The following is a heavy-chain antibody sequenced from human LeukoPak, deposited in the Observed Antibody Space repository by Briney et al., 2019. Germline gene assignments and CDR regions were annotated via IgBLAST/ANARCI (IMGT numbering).Heavy chain of an antibody. D-gene: IGHD3-22*01. V-gene: IGHV4-61*08. Sequence: SETLSLTCSVSGGSTSSGGYYWSWIRQPPGKGLEWIGYIYYSGSTNYNPSLKSRVTISVDTSKNQFSLKLSSVTAADTAVYYCARGGDSSGYPDYWGQGTLVTVSS. CDR2: IYYSGST. CDR3: ARGGDSSGYPDY. J-gene: IGHJ4*02. CDR1: GGSTSSGGYY.